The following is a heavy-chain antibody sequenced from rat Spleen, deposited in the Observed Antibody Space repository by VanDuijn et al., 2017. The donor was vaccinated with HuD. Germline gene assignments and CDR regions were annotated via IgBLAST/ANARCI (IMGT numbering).Heavy chain of an antibody. J-gene: IGHJ4*01. Sequence: QVQLKESGPGLVQPSQTLSLTCTVSGFSLTSNTVSWVRQPPGKGLEWMGAIWSGGNTDSNSALKSRLSISRDTSKSQVFLKMNSLQTEDTATYYCAREGDGYKPYVMDAWGQGASVTVSS. CDR3: AREGDGYKPYVMDA. D-gene: IGHD1-9*01. CDR1: GFSLTSNT. CDR2: IWSGGNT. V-gene: IGHV2-15*01.